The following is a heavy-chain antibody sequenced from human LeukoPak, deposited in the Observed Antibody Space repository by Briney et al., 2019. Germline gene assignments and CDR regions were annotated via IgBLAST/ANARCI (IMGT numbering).Heavy chain of an antibody. D-gene: IGHD4-17*01. CDR2: IIPIFGTA. V-gene: IGHV1-69*01. Sequence: GASVKVSCKASGGTFSSYAISWVRQAPGQGLEWMGGIIPIFGTANYAQKFQGRVTITADESTSTAYMELSSLRSEDTAVYYCAKARGYGDYVDFAFDIWGQGTVVTVSS. CDR1: GGTFSSYA. J-gene: IGHJ3*02. CDR3: AKARGYGDYVDFAFDI.